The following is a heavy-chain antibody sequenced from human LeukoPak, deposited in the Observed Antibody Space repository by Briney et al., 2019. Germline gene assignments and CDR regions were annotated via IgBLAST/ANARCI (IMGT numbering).Heavy chain of an antibody. D-gene: IGHD2-8*01. CDR2: ISSSSSSI. J-gene: IGHJ6*03. V-gene: IGHV3-48*01. CDR3: ARVSNAYDYYYMDV. Sequence: GRSLRLSCAASGFTFSIYSMNWFGKPQGRGRGGFPYISSSSSSIYYADSVKGRFTISRDNAKNSLYLQMSSLRAEDTAVYYCARVSNAYDYYYMDVWGKGTTVTVSS. CDR1: GFTFSIYS.